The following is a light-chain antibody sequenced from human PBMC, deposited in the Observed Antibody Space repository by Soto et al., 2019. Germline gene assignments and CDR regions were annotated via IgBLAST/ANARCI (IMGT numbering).Light chain of an antibody. Sequence: QSALTQPPSASGSPGPSVTISCTGTSSDVGGYDRVSWFQQHPGKAPKLIIYGVTDRLSGVPDRFSGSKSGNTASLTVSGLQPEDEADYYCSTYTSSSTYVFGTGTKLTVL. CDR1: SSDVGGYDR. V-gene: IGLV2-18*02. J-gene: IGLJ1*01. CDR3: STYTSSSTYV. CDR2: GVT.